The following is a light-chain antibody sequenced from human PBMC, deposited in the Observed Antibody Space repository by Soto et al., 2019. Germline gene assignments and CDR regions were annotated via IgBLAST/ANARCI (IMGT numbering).Light chain of an antibody. V-gene: IGKV1-39*01. Sequence: DIQMTQSPSSLSASVGDRVTITCRASQSISTYLNWYQQKPGKAPNLLIFAASTLQSGVPSRFSGSGSGTDFTLTIRSLQPEDFATYYCQQSYTAPLTFGRGTKLDIK. CDR1: QSISTY. J-gene: IGKJ4*01. CDR3: QQSYTAPLT. CDR2: AAS.